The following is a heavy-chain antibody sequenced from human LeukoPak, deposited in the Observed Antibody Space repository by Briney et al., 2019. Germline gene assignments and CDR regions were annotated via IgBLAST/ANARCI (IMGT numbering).Heavy chain of an antibody. CDR2: INAGNGHT. D-gene: IGHD3-22*01. V-gene: IGHV1-3*01. CDR1: GYTFTSYA. Sequence: ASVKVSCKASGYTFTSYAMHWVRQAPGQRLEWMGWINAGNGHTKYSQNFQGRVTITRDTSASIAYMELSSLRSEDTAVYYCARGIDTAMVTWEKDYYDSSGYHYFGYWGQGTLVTVSS. CDR3: ARGIDTAMVTWEKDYYDSSGYHYFGY. J-gene: IGHJ4*02.